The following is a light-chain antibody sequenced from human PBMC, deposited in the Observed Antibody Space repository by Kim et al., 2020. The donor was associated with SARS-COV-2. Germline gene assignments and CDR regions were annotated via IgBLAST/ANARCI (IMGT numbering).Light chain of an antibody. CDR1: SSDIGGYNH. J-gene: IGLJ3*02. CDR2: DVS. V-gene: IGLV2-14*03. Sequence: QSALTQPASVSVSPGQSITISCTGTSSDIGGYNHVSWYQHHPGKAPKLLIYDVSKRPSGASYRFSGFKSDTTASLTISGVQAEDEASYYCSSYASTNSLVFGGGTQLTVL. CDR3: SSYASTNSLV.